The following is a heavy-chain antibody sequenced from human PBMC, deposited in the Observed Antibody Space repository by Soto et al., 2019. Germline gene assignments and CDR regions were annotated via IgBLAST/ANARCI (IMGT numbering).Heavy chain of an antibody. Sequence: SETLSLTCAVYGGSFSGYYWSWIRQPPGKGLEWIGEINHSGSTNYNPSLKSRVTISVDTSKNQFSLKLSSVTAADTAVYYCAAQNYDILTGYYRFDPWGQGTLVTVSS. CDR1: GGSFSGYY. V-gene: IGHV4-34*01. CDR3: AAQNYDILTGYYRFDP. D-gene: IGHD3-9*01. CDR2: INHSGST. J-gene: IGHJ5*02.